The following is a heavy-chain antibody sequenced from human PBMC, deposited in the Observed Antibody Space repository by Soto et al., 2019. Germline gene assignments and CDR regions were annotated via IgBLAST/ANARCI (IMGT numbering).Heavy chain of an antibody. CDR2: IWYDGSNK. CDR1: GFTFSSYG. D-gene: IGHD6-13*01. CDR3: AKTYSSSPIWEIYYYYYGMDV. Sequence: GGSLRLSCAASGFTFSSYGMHWVRQAPGKGLEWVAVIWYDGSNKYYADSVKGRFTISRDNAKNTLYLQMNSLRAEDTAVYYCAKTYSSSPIWEIYYYYYGMDVWGQGTTVTVSS. V-gene: IGHV3-33*03. J-gene: IGHJ6*02.